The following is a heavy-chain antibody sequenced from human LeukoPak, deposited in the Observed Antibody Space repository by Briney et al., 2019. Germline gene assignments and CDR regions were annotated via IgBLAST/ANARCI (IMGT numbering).Heavy chain of an antibody. CDR3: ARVRAPGIAVAGTYFDY. CDR1: GFTLNSFA. J-gene: IGHJ4*02. V-gene: IGHV3-33*01. D-gene: IGHD6-19*01. Sequence: PGGSRRPSWAPSGFTLNSFAMHWVGQAPGRGRGGGTVIWYVGSNKYYADSVKGRFTISRDNSKNTLYLQMNSLRAEDTAVYYCARVRAPGIAVAGTYFDYWGQGTLVTVSS. CDR2: IWYVGSNK.